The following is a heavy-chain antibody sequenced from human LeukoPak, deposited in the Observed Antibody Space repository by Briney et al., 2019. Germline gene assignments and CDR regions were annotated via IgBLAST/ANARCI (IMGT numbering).Heavy chain of an antibody. CDR3: ASSRGYSYGSGDYFDY. J-gene: IGHJ4*02. Sequence: GGSLRLSCAASGFTFSSYAMSWVRQAPGKGLEWVSAISGSGGSTYYADSVKGRFTISRDNSKNTLYLQMNSLRAEDTAVYYCASSRGYSYGSGDYFDYWGQGTLVTVSS. V-gene: IGHV3-23*01. CDR2: ISGSGGST. D-gene: IGHD5-18*01. CDR1: GFTFSSYA.